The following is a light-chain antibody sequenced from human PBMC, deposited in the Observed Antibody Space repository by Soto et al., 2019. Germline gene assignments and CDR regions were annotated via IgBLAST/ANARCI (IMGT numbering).Light chain of an antibody. CDR3: AAWDDSLNTYV. CDR2: YDD. J-gene: IGLJ1*01. Sequence: QSVLTQPPSVSEAPRQRVTISCTGSTSSIGNNAVHWFQQFPGKAPKLLVYYDDLVPSGVSARFSGSKSGTSASLAISGLQSKDEAYYYCAAWDDSLNTYVFGPGTKVTV. V-gene: IGLV1-36*01. CDR1: TSSIGNNA.